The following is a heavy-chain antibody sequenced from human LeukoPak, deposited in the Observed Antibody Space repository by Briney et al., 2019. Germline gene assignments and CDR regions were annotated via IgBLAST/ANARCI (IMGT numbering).Heavy chain of an antibody. CDR3: ARFLATGTTAYYYYGMDV. V-gene: IGHV3-53*04. D-gene: IGHD1-7*01. CDR2: IYSGGST. Sequence: GGSLRLSCAASGFTVSSNYMSWVRQAPGKGLEWVSVIYSGGSTYYADSVKGRFTISRHNSKNTLYLQMNSLRAEDTAVYYCARFLATGTTAYYYYGMDVWGQGTTVTVSS. J-gene: IGHJ6*02. CDR1: GFTVSSNY.